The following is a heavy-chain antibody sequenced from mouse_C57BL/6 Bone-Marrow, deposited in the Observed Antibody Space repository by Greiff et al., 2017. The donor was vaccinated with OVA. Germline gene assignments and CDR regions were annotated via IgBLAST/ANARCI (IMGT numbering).Heavy chain of an antibody. CDR3: AREDLRSRAY. D-gene: IGHD1-1*01. Sequence: EVQGVESGGGLVKPGGSLKLSCAASGFTFSSYAMSWVRQTPEKRLEWVATISDGGSYTYYPDNVKGRFTISRDNAKNNLYLQMSHLKSEDTAMYYCAREDLRSRAYWGQGTLVTVSA. CDR1: GFTFSSYA. V-gene: IGHV5-4*01. J-gene: IGHJ3*01. CDR2: ISDGGSYT.